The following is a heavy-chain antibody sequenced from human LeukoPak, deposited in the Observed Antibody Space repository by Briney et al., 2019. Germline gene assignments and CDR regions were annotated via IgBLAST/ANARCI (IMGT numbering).Heavy chain of an antibody. CDR2: ISAYNGNT. D-gene: IGHD1-26*01. CDR3: ARVVVGATTFGY. CDR1: GYTFTSFG. Sequence: ASVKVSCKASGYTFTSFGIRWVRQAPGQGLEWMGWISAYNGNTNYAQKLHGRLTMTTDTSTSTAYMELSRLRSDDTAVYYCARVVVGATTFGYWGQGTLVTVSS. J-gene: IGHJ4*02. V-gene: IGHV1-18*01.